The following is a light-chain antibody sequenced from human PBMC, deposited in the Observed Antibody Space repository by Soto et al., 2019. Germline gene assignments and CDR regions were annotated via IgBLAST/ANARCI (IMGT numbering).Light chain of an antibody. CDR1: QRISNR. CDR2: AAS. J-gene: IGKJ4*01. CDR3: QQSYSTPPT. Sequence: GDGVTITCRASQRISNRLAWYQQKPGKAAKLLIHAASSLQSGVPSRFIGSGSGTDFTLTISSLQPEDFATYYCQQSYSTPPTFGGGTKVDIK. V-gene: IGKV1-39*01.